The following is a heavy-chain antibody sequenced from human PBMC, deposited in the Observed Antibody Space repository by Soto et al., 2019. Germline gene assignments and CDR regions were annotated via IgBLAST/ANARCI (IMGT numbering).Heavy chain of an antibody. CDR2: IIPIVGTG. CDR1: GGTFSNYA. V-gene: IGHV1-69*01. J-gene: IGHJ6*02. D-gene: IGHD2-2*01. CDR3: ARVVILVPTASTHYYCHMDV. Sequence: QVQLVQSGAEVRQPGSSVTVSCKASGGTFSNYAISWVRQAPGQGLEWMGGIIPIVGTGSYAQKFQGRVTITADEPTTTAYMELSSLRFEDTAVYYCARVVILVPTASTHYYCHMDVWGPGTTVTVSS.